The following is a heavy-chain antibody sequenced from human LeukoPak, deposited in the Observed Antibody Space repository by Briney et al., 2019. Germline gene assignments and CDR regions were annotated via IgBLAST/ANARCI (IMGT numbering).Heavy chain of an antibody. D-gene: IGHD6-19*01. V-gene: IGHV1-69*06. CDR1: GGTFSSYA. CDR3: ASSVAGTYYYYMDV. J-gene: IGHJ6*03. CDR2: IIPIFGTA. Sequence: GASVKVSCKASGGTFSSYAISWVRQAPGQGLEWMGGIIPIFGTANYAQKFQGRVTITADKSTSTAYMELSSLRSEDTAVYYCASSVAGTYYYYMDVWGKGTTVTVSS.